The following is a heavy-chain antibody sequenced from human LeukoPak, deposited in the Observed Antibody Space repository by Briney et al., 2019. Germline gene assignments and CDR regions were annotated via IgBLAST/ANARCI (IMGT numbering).Heavy chain of an antibody. Sequence: PGGSLRLSCAASGFIFSSYWMSWVRQAPGKGLEWVAIIKQDGSEKYYVDSVKGRFTISRDNSKNTLYLQMNSLRAEDTAVYYCAKDPYSGYGSLYWGQGTLVTVSS. CDR2: IKQDGSEK. CDR1: GFIFSSYW. CDR3: AKDPYSGYGSLY. J-gene: IGHJ4*02. V-gene: IGHV3-7*03. D-gene: IGHD5-12*01.